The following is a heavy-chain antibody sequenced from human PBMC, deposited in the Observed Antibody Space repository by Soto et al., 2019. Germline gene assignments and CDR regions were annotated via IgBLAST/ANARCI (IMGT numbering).Heavy chain of an antibody. CDR1: GFTFSSYD. J-gene: IGHJ6*02. V-gene: IGHV3-13*01. D-gene: IGHD6-13*01. Sequence: EVQLVESGGGLVQPGGSLRLSCAASGFTFSSYDMHWVRQATGKGLEWVSAIGSAGDTYYPGSVKGRFTISRDNAKNSLYLQMNSLRAEDTAVYYCARDLRSSRWPNPGNYYYGMDVWGQGTTVTVSS. CDR2: IGSAGDT. CDR3: ARDLRSSRWPNPGNYYYGMDV.